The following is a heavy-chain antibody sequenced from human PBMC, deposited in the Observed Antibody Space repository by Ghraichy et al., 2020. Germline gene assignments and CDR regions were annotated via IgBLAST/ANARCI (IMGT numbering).Heavy chain of an antibody. CDR2: ISSSGSTI. CDR3: ATQTYYDFWSGYYRQYYGMDV. D-gene: IGHD3-3*01. V-gene: IGHV3-48*03. J-gene: IGHJ6*02. Sequence: GGSLRLSCAASGFTFSSYEMNWVRQAPGKGLEWVSYISSSGSTIYYADSVKGRFTISRDNAKNSLYLQMNSLRAEDTAVYYCATQTYYDFWSGYYRQYYGMDVWGQGTTVTVSS. CDR1: GFTFSSYE.